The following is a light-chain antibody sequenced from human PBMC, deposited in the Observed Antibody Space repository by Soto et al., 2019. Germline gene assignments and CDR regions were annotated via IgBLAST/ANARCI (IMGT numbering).Light chain of an antibody. Sequence: QSVLTQPPSVSGAPGQRVTISCTGSSSNIGAGYNVHWYQQLPGTAPKLLIYSNSNRPSGVPDRFSGSKSGTSASLAITGLQADDEADYYCQSYDSSLSGHVVFGGGTQLTVL. J-gene: IGLJ2*01. V-gene: IGLV1-40*01. CDR3: QSYDSSLSGHVV. CDR1: SSNIGAGYN. CDR2: SNS.